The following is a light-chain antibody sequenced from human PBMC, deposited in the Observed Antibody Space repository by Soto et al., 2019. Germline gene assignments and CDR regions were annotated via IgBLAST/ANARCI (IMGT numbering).Light chain of an antibody. CDR3: HVWDSDREHPV. CDR1: NIGSKR. V-gene: IGLV3-21*04. J-gene: IGLJ2*01. Sequence: SYELTQPPSVSVAPGKTARITCGGNNIGSKRVHWYQQKSGQAPVLVIYYEIDRPSAIPERFSGSNSGSTATLTISRVEAGDEADYYCHVWDSDREHPVFGGGTKVTVL. CDR2: YEI.